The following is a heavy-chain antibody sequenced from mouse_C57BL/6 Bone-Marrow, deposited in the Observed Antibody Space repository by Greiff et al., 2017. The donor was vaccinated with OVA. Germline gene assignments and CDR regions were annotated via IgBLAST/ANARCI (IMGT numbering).Heavy chain of an antibody. V-gene: IGHV1-31*01. CDR1: GYSFTGYY. J-gene: IGHJ4*01. D-gene: IGHD2-12*01. Sequence: VQLKQSGPELVKPGASVKISCKASGYSFTGYYMHWVKQSHGNILDWIGYIYPYNGVSSYNQKFKGKATLTVDKSSSTAYMELRGLSSVDSSVYSAAREGYNYFYAMDYWGQGTSVTVSS. CDR2: IYPYNGVS. CDR3: AREGYNYFYAMDY.